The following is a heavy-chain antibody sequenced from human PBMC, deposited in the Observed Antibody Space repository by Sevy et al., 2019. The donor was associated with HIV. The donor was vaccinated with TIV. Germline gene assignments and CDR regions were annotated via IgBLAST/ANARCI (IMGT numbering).Heavy chain of an antibody. Sequence: ASVKVSRKASGYTFISYGITWVRQAPGQGLEWMGWISAYNGNTNYAQKLQGRVTMTTDTSTSTAYMELRSLRSDDTAVYYCARPYCSGGSCYRWYFDYWGQGTLVTVSS. CDR3: ARPYCSGGSCYRWYFDY. V-gene: IGHV1-18*01. D-gene: IGHD2-15*01. CDR2: ISAYNGNT. J-gene: IGHJ4*02. CDR1: GYTFISYG.